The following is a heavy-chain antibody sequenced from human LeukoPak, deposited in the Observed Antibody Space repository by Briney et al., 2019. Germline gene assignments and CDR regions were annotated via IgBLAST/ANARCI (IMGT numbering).Heavy chain of an antibody. V-gene: IGHV3-7*01. CDR3: AKGGYYDSSAHDY. D-gene: IGHD3-22*01. CDR2: IKEDGTEK. Sequence: GGSLRLSCAVSGFTFSSYWMSWVRQAPGKGLEWVANIKEDGTEKYYQDSVKGRFTISRDNAKNSLYLQMNSLRAEDTAVYYCAKGGYYDSSAHDYWGQGTLVTVSS. CDR1: GFTFSSYW. J-gene: IGHJ4*02.